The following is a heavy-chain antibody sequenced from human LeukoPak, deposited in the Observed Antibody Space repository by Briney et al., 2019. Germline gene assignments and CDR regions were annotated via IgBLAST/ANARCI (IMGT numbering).Heavy chain of an antibody. CDR2: IYYSGST. J-gene: IGHJ4*02. CDR3: ARRLSEYWGGDCYAIDY. D-gene: IGHD2-21*01. V-gene: IGHV4-30-4*08. CDR1: GGSISSGDYY. Sequence: SQTLSLTCTVSGGSISSGDYYWSWIRQPPGKGLEWIGYIYYSGSTYYNPSLKSRVTISVDTSKNQFSLKLSSVTAADTAVYYCARRLSEYWGGDCYAIDYWGQGTLVTVSS.